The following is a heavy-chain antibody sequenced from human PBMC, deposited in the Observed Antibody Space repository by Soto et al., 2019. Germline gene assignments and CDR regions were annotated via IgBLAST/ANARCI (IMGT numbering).Heavy chain of an antibody. V-gene: IGHV3-23*01. J-gene: IGHJ3*02. CDR2: IGGSGGAT. CDR1: GFTFSNYA. CDR3: AKDYIGVIPDAFDI. D-gene: IGHD3-16*02. Sequence: EVQLLESGGGLVQPGGSLRLSCAASGFTFSNYAMTRVRQAPGKGLEWVSAIGGSGGATYYADSVKGRFTVSRDNSKNTLYLQVNSLRAEDTAVYYCAKDYIGVIPDAFDIWGQGTMVTVSS.